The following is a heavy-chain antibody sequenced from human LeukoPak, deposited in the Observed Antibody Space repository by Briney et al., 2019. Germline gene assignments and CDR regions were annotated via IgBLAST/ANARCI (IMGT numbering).Heavy chain of an antibody. CDR2: IYYSGST. CDR1: GGSISSYY. J-gene: IGHJ2*01. CDR3: AREDGDYVKWYFDL. Sequence: SETLSLTCTVSGGSISSYYWSWIRQPPGKGLEWIGYIYYSGSTNYNPSLKGRVTISVDTSKNQFSLKLSSVTAADTAVYYCAREDGDYVKWYFDLWGRGTLVTVSS. V-gene: IGHV4-59*01. D-gene: IGHD4-17*01.